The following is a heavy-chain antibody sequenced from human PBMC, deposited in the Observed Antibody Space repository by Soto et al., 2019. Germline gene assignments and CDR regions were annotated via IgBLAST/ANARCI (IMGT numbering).Heavy chain of an antibody. CDR1: GLAFSPYT. Sequence: GGSLRLSCAASGLAFSPYTMNWVRQAPGKGLEWVSSISDGGKYKNYADSVKGRFTISRDNTKNSLYLQMDSLRAEDTGVYYCAREWSSSWSSYFDYWGLGTLVTVSS. CDR3: AREWSSSWSSYFDY. V-gene: IGHV3-21*01. CDR2: ISDGGKYK. J-gene: IGHJ4*02. D-gene: IGHD6-13*01.